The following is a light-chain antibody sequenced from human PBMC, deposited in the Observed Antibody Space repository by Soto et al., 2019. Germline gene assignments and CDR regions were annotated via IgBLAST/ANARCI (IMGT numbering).Light chain of an antibody. Sequence: QPVLTQPPSVSGAPGQRVTISCTGSSSNIGAGYDVHWYQQLPGTAPKLLIYGNSNRPSGVPDRFSGSKSGTSASLAITGLQAEDEADYYCQSYDSSLSGLPDVVFGGGTKLTVL. V-gene: IGLV1-40*01. CDR1: SSNIGAGYD. J-gene: IGLJ2*01. CDR3: QSYDSSLSGLPDVV. CDR2: GNS.